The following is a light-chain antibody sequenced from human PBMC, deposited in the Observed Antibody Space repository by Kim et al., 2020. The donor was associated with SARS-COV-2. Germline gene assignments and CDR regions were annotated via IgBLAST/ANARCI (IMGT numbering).Light chain of an antibody. V-gene: IGKV1-17*01. Sequence: ASVGDRYTITCRASPVISNDLAWFQQQPGKAPERLIFAASTLHNGVPSRFSGRGSGTDFTLTISSLQPEDFATYYCLQYNTYPWTFGQGTKVDIK. J-gene: IGKJ1*01. CDR1: PVISND. CDR2: AAS. CDR3: LQYNTYPWT.